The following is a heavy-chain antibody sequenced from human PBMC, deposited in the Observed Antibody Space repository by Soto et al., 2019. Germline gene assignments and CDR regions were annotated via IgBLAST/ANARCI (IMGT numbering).Heavy chain of an antibody. V-gene: IGHV1-18*04. Sequence: ASVKVSCKASGFTFNIYGFTWVRQAPGQGLEWLGWISAYNGDTHYAQKFQGKITMTTDTSTSTVYMELRGLRSDDTALYYCALDPSNTSGSQSTFDYCAQRTLVTVSS. J-gene: IGHJ4*02. CDR3: ALDPSNTSGSQSTFDY. CDR2: ISAYNGDT. D-gene: IGHD6-19*01. CDR1: GFTFNIYG.